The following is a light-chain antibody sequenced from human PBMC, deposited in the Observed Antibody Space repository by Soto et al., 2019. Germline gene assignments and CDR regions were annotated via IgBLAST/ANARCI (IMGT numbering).Light chain of an antibody. J-gene: IGKJ4*01. Sequence: EIVLTQSPGTLSLSPGERATLSCRASQSVSSSYLAWYQQKPGQAPRLLIYGASSTATGIPVRFSGSGSGTDFTLTSSRLEHEDVAVYYCQQYGRSLFGGGTKVEIK. CDR2: GAS. V-gene: IGKV3-20*01. CDR3: QQYGRSL. CDR1: QSVSSSY.